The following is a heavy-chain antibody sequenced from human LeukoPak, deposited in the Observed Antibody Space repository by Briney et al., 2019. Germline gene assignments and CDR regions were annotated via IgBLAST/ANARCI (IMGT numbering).Heavy chain of an antibody. Sequence: SETLSLTCTVPGGSISSSSYYWGWIRQPPGKGLEWIGSIYYSGSTYYNPSLKSRVTISVDTSKNQFSLKLSSVTAADTAVYYCARVSITIFGVVRGNWFDPWGQGTLVTVSS. V-gene: IGHV4-39*07. CDR2: IYYSGST. J-gene: IGHJ5*02. CDR3: ARVSITIFGVVRGNWFDP. CDR1: GGSISSSSYY. D-gene: IGHD3-3*01.